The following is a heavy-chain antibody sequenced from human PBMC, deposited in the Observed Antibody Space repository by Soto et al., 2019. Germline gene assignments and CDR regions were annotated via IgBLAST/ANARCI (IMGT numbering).Heavy chain of an antibody. V-gene: IGHV4-34*01. CDR1: GGSFSGYY. CDR3: YSTGY. Sequence: SETLSLTCAVYGGSFSGYYWSWIRQPPGKGLEWIATIQRSGNTYYNSSLQSRVTMFVDTSKNQFSLKLSSVTAADTAVYYCYSTGYWGQGTLVTVSS. D-gene: IGHD5-18*01. J-gene: IGHJ4*02. CDR2: IQRSGNT.